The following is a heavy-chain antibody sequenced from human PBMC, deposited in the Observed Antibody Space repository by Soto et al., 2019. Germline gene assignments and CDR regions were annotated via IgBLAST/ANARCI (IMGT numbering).Heavy chain of an antibody. D-gene: IGHD4-17*01. V-gene: IGHV3-48*03. J-gene: IGHJ6*02. CDR3: SRDGSTETTNFHYAMDV. CDR2: INAGSSTI. CDR1: GFTLSPYH. Sequence: EVQLVESGGGLVQPGGSLRLSCAASGFTLSPYHMDWVRQAPGKGLAWVSYINAGSSTIHYADSVRGRFTISRDNAKNSLYLQMDSLRAEDTSVYYGSRDGSTETTNFHYAMDVWGQGTTVTVSS.